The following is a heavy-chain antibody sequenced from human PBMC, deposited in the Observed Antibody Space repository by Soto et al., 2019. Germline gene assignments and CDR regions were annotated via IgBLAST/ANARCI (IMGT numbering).Heavy chain of an antibody. V-gene: IGHV1-46*01. J-gene: IGHJ6*02. CDR1: GYTFTSYY. Sequence: ASVKVSCKASGYTFTSYYMHWVRQAPGQGLEWIGIINPSGGSTSYAQKFQGRVTMTRDTSTSTVYMELSSLRSEDTAVYYCARGGTTTRGTTGPLYYYFGMDVWGQGTTVTVYS. CDR3: ARGGTTTRGTTGPLYYYFGMDV. D-gene: IGHD1-1*01. CDR2: INPSGGST.